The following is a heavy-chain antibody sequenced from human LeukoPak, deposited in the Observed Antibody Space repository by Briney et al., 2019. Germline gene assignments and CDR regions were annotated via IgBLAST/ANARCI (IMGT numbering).Heavy chain of an antibody. J-gene: IGHJ2*01. CDR2: ISSSSSYT. CDR3: ARAHYYDSSGPSWYFDL. CDR1: GFTFSDYY. Sequence: GGSLRLSCAASGFTFSDYYMGWIRRAPGKGLEWVSYISSSSSYTNYADPVKGRFTISRDNAKNSLYLQMNSLRAEDTAVYYCARAHYYDSSGPSWYFDLWGRGTLVTVSS. D-gene: IGHD3-22*01. V-gene: IGHV3-11*05.